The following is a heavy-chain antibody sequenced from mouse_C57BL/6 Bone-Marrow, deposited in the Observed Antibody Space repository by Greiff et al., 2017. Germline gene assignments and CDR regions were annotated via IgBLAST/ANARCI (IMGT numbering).Heavy chain of an antibody. J-gene: IGHJ3*01. Sequence: EVQLQQSGAELVRPGASVKLSCTASGFNIKDDYMHWVKQRPEQGLEWIGWIDPENGDTEYASKFQGKATITADTSSNTAYLQLSSLTSEDAAVYYCTQTSGWCAYWGQGTLVTVSA. CDR1: GFNIKDDY. V-gene: IGHV14-4*01. CDR2: IDPENGDT. CDR3: TQTSGWCAY.